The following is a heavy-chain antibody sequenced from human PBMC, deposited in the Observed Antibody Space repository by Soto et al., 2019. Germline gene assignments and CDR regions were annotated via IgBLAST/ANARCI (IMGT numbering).Heavy chain of an antibody. CDR3: AREWVPTGTANWFDP. CDR1: GFTFSSCW. D-gene: IGHD1-1*01. CDR2: IKQDGSEK. J-gene: IGHJ5*02. V-gene: IGHV3-7*01. Sequence: GGSLRLSCAASGFTFSSCWMSWVRQAPGKGLEWVANIKQDGSEKYYVDSVKGRFTISRDNAKNSLYLQMNSLRAEDTAVYYCAREWVPTGTANWFDPWGQGTLVTVSS.